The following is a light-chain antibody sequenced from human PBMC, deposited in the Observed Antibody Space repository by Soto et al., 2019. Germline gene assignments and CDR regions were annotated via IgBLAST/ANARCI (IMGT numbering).Light chain of an antibody. Sequence: DIQMTQFPLSLSASVGDRVTITCRASQTIRSHLNWYQQKPGEAPKIVIYATSTLQSGVPSRFNGSVSWTGFTLPISSLPPEDFATYYCQPTYRTPLTFGGGTKVEIK. CDR2: ATS. CDR1: QTIRSH. V-gene: IGKV1-39*01. CDR3: QPTYRTPLT. J-gene: IGKJ4*01.